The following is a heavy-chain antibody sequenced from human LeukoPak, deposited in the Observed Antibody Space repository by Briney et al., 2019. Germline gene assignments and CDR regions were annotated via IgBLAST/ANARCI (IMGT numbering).Heavy chain of an antibody. D-gene: IGHD3-22*01. Sequence: DPSETLSLTCTVSGGSISSYYWSWIRQPPGKGLEWIGYIYYSGSTNYNPSLKSRVTISVDTSKNQFSLKLSSVTAADTAVYYCAGSPCYYDISGYYYDGMDVWGQGTTVTVSS. J-gene: IGHJ6*02. V-gene: IGHV4-59*01. CDR3: AGSPCYYDISGYYYDGMDV. CDR1: GGSISSYY. CDR2: IYYSGST.